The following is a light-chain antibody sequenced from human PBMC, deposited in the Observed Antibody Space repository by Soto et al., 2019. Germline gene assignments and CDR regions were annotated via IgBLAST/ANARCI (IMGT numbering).Light chain of an antibody. J-gene: IGKJ1*01. V-gene: IGKV3-15*01. CDR1: QSVSSK. CDR3: QQYNNWPGT. Sequence: EIVLTQSPGTLSVSPGERDTLSCRASQSVSSKLAWYQQKPGQAPRLLFYGASTGATGIPARFSGSGSETEFTLSISSLQSDDVAVYYCQQYNNWPGTFGQGTKVEIK. CDR2: GAS.